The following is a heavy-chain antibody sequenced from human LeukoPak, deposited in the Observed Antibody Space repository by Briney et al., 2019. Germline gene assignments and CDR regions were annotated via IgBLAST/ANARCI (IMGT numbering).Heavy chain of an antibody. CDR1: GGTFSSYD. CDR2: IIPIFGTA. Sequence: SVKVSCKASGGTFSSYDISWVRQAPGQGLEWMGGIIPIFGTANNAQKFQGRVTITADESTSTAYMELSSLRSEDTAVYYCARAVDATGVSWFDPWGQGTLVTVSS. D-gene: IGHD2-15*01. V-gene: IGHV1-69*01. J-gene: IGHJ5*02. CDR3: ARAVDATGVSWFDP.